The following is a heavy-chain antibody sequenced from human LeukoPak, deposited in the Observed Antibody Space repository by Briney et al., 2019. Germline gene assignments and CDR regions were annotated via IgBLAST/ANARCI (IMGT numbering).Heavy chain of an antibody. CDR1: TFTGSYLH. CDR3: ARHRGYSGYVDY. D-gene: IGHD5-12*01. V-gene: IGHV4-59*08. CDR2: IYYSGST. Sequence: SETLSFKCSGYTFTGSYLHWGRNRQPPGQGLEWIGYIYYSGSTNCNPSLKSRVTISVDTSKNQFSLKLSSVTAADTAVYYCARHRGYSGYVDYWGQGTLVTVSS. J-gene: IGHJ4*02.